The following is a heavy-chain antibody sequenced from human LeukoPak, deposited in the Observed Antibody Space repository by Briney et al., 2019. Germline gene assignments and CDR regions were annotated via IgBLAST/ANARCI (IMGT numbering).Heavy chain of an antibody. CDR3: ARGRTTYYDFWSGYKYYFDY. CDR2: MNPNSGNT. J-gene: IGHJ4*02. Sequence: ASVKVSCKPSGYTFTSYDINWVRQATGQGLEWMGWMNPNSGNTGYAQKFQGRVTITRNTSISTAYMELSSLRSEDTAVYYCARGRTTYYDFWSGYKYYFDYWGQGTLVTVSS. V-gene: IGHV1-8*03. CDR1: GYTFTSYD. D-gene: IGHD3-3*01.